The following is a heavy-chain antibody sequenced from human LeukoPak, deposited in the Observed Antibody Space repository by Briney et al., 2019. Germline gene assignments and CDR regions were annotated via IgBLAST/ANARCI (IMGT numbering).Heavy chain of an antibody. CDR3: ATSMSGYYKGLYYYYYYMDV. V-gene: IGHV1-69-2*01. CDR2: VDPEDGET. J-gene: IGHJ6*03. D-gene: IGHD3-3*01. Sequence: ASVKVSCKVSGYTFTDYYMHWVQQAPGKGLEWMGIVDPEDGETIYAEKFQGRVTITADTSTDTAYMELSSLRSEDTAVYYCATSMSGYYKGLYYYYYYMDVWGKGTTVTVSS. CDR1: GYTFTDYY.